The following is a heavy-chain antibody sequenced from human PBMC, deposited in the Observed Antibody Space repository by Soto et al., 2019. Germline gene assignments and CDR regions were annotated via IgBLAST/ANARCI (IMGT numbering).Heavy chain of an antibody. D-gene: IGHD6-13*01. CDR1: GYTFTGYY. CDR2: IIPIFGTA. J-gene: IGHJ6*02. CDR3: AREDSTDYYYYYGMDV. V-gene: IGHV1-69*06. Sequence: SVKVSCKASGYTFTGYYMHWVRQAPGQGLEWMGGIIPIFGTANYAQKFQGRVTITADKSTSTAYMELSSLRSEDTAVYYCAREDSTDYYYYYGMDVWGQGTTVTVSS.